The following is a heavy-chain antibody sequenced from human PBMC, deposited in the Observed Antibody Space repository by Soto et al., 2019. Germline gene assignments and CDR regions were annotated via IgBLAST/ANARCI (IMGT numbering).Heavy chain of an antibody. D-gene: IGHD2-15*01. Sequence: GASVKVSCKASGYTFTSYDINWVRQATGQGLEWMGWMNPNSGNTGYAQKFQGRVTMTRNTSISTAYMELSSLRSEDTAVYYCARGGGVVVAATHYYYYGMDVWGQGTTVTVSS. CDR3: ARGGGVVVAATHYYYYGMDV. CDR1: GYTFTSYD. V-gene: IGHV1-8*01. CDR2: MNPNSGNT. J-gene: IGHJ6*02.